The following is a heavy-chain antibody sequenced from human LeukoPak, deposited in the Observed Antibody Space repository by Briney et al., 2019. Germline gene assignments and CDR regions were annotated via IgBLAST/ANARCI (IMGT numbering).Heavy chain of an antibody. J-gene: IGHJ3*02. CDR2: LYSGGGA. CDR1: GFSVNTNY. CDR3: ARGKTSDDIIEDAFDI. V-gene: IGHV3-66*01. D-gene: IGHD3-9*01. Sequence: GGSLRLSCAASGFSVNTNYMTWVRQAPGKGLEWVSVLYSGGGAYYADSVKDRFTISRDYSQNTLLLQLNSLRAEDTALYYCARGKTSDDIIEDAFDIWGQGTMVAVSS.